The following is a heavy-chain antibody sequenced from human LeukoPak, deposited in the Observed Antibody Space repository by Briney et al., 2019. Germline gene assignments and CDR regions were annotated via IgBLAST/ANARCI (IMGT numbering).Heavy chain of an antibody. Sequence: GESLKISCKGSGYTFTSYWIAWVRQMPGKGLEWKGIIYPGDSDIRYSPSFQGQVTISADKSITTAYLQWSSLKVSDTAMYYCARHRDGYYDYWGQGTLVTVSS. CDR2: IYPGDSDI. D-gene: IGHD5-24*01. V-gene: IGHV5-51*01. J-gene: IGHJ4*02. CDR1: GYTFTSYW. CDR3: ARHRDGYYDY.